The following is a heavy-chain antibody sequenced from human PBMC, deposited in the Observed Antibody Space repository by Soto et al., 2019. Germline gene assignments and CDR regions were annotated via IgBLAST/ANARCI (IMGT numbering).Heavy chain of an antibody. V-gene: IGHV4-34*01. Sequence: SETLSLTCAVYGGSFSGYYWSWIRQPPGKGLEWIGEINHSGSTNYNPSLKSRVTISVDTSKNQFSLKLSSVTAADTAVYYCARGSRLLWFGELLYKDYGMDVWGQGTTVT. D-gene: IGHD3-10*01. CDR2: INHSGST. CDR1: GGSFSGYY. J-gene: IGHJ6*02. CDR3: ARGSRLLWFGELLYKDYGMDV.